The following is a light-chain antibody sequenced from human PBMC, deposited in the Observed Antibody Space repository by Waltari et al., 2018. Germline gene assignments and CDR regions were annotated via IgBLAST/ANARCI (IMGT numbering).Light chain of an antibody. J-gene: IGLJ3*02. CDR2: EGS. CDR1: SSDVGSYNL. V-gene: IGLV2-23*01. CDR3: WSYAGSSTWV. Sequence: QSALTQPASVSGSPGQSITISCTGTSSDVGSYNLVSWYQQHPGKAPKLMIYEGSKRPSVFSDRLSGSKSGNTASLTIAGLQAEDEADYYCWSYAGSSTWVFGGGTKLTVL.